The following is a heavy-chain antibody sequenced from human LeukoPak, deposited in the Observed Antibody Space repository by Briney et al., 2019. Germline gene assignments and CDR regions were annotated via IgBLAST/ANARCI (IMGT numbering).Heavy chain of an antibody. J-gene: IGHJ1*01. CDR1: GGSISSGGYY. CDR3: ARRNCGGLAAHKYFQH. V-gene: IGHV4-39*07. Sequence: SETLSLTCTVSGGSISSGGYYWSWIRQPPGKGLEWIGEINHSGSTNYNPSLKSRVTISVDTSKNQFSLKLSSVTAADTAVYYCARRNCGGLAAHKYFQHWGQGTLVTVSS. D-gene: IGHD2-21*01. CDR2: INHSGST.